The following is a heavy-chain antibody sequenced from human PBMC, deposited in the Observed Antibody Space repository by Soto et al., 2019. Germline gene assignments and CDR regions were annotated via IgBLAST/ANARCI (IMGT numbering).Heavy chain of an antibody. CDR2: TYYSGST. J-gene: IGHJ4*02. CDR1: GGSISSGDYY. CDR3: ARIYCSSSSCYIGAFDY. D-gene: IGHD2-2*02. Sequence: SETLSLTCNVFGGSISSGDYYWSWIRQPPGKGLEWIGYTYYSGSTYYNPSLKSRVTISIDTSKNQFSLKLTSVTAADTAVYYCARIYCSSSSCYIGAFDYWGQGALVTSPQ. V-gene: IGHV4-30-4*01.